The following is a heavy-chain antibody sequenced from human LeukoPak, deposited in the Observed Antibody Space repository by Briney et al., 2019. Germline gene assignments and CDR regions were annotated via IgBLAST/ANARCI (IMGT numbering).Heavy chain of an antibody. J-gene: IGHJ4*02. V-gene: IGHV3-7*01. Sequence: GGSLRLSCAASAFTFSSYWMSWVRQAPGTGLEWVANIKEDGSEQYYVDSLKGRFTISRDNAKNSLYLQMNSLRAEDTAVYYCVRDSYSRDLDYWGQGTLVTVSS. CDR1: AFTFSSYW. D-gene: IGHD3-22*01. CDR2: IKEDGSEQ. CDR3: VRDSYSRDLDY.